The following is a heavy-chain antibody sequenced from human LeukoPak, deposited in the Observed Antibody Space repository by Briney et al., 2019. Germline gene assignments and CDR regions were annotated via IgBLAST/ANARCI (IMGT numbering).Heavy chain of an antibody. J-gene: IGHJ6*04. CDR2: ISSGSTI. CDR1: GFTFSSYE. CDR3: AELGITMIGGV. Sequence: GGSLRLSCAASGFTFSSYEMNWVRQAPGKGLEWVSYISSGSTIYYADSVKGRFTISRDNAKNSLYLQMNSLRAEDTAVYYCAELGITMIGGVWGKGTTVTVPS. D-gene: IGHD3-10*02. V-gene: IGHV3-48*03.